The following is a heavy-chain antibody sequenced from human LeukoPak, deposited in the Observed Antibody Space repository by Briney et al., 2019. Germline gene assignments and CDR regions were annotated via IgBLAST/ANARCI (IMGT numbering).Heavy chain of an antibody. Sequence: QPGGSLRLSCAASGFTFSSYAMSWVRQAPGKGLEWVSVISGSGGDRHYADSVKGRFTISRDNSKNTLYLQMTSLRVDDTAVYYCTKDIAAAVPYYFDYWGQGTLVTVSS. CDR3: TKDIAAAVPYYFDY. CDR2: ISGSGGDR. CDR1: GFTFSSYA. V-gene: IGHV3-23*01. J-gene: IGHJ4*02. D-gene: IGHD6-13*01.